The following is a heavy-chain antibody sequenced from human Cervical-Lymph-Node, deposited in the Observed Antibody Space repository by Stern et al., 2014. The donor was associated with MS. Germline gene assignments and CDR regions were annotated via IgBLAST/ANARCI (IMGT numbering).Heavy chain of an antibody. D-gene: IGHD4-23*01. CDR3: ARFAGGNPFRWYFDL. CDR1: DYSFANYW. J-gene: IGHJ2*01. V-gene: IGHV5-51*01. Sequence: VQLVQSGAEVKKPGESLKISCRGSDYSFANYWIAWVRQLPGKGLEWMGIVHPGDSDTRLSPSFQGQVTISADKAISTAYLRWSSLKASDTAMYFCARFAGGNPFRWYFDLWGRGTLVTVS. CDR2: VHPGDSDT.